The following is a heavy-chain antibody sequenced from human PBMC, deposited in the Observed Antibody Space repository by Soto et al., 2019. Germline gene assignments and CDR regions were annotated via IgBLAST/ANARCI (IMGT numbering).Heavy chain of an antibody. Sequence: QVQLQESGPGLVKPSETLSLTCTVSGGSINNYYWNWIRQPPGKGLEWIGYISYSGSTNYNPSLKSRVTISADTSKNQFSLKLSSVTAADTALYYCAREWTGTPSWFDPWGQGTLVTVSS. D-gene: IGHD3-9*01. V-gene: IGHV4-59*01. CDR2: ISYSGST. J-gene: IGHJ5*02. CDR1: GGSINNYY. CDR3: AREWTGTPSWFDP.